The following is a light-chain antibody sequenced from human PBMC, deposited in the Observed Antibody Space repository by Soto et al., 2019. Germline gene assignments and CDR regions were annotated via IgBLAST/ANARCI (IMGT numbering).Light chain of an antibody. CDR3: SSYTSSSTFYV. V-gene: IGLV2-14*01. CDR1: SSDVGGYNY. CDR2: DVS. Sequence: QSVLTQPASVSGSPGQSITISCTGTSSDVGGYNYVSWYQKHPGKAPKLMIYDVSNRPSGLSNRFSGSKSGNTASLIISGLQAEDEADYYCSSYTSSSTFYVFGTGTKVTVL. J-gene: IGLJ1*01.